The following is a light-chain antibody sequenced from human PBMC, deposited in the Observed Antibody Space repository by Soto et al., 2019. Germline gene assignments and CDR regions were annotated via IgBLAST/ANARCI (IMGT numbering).Light chain of an antibody. CDR1: QSMSSW. CDR3: QHYSTHTYT. CDR2: DAS. Sequence: DMHMTNSPSSLSACLGYRVTISCRSSQSMSSWLAWYQQKPGKAPKLLIYDASSLESGVPSRFSGSGSGTEFTLTISSLQPDDFATYYCQHYSTHTYTFGHGLKVDIK. V-gene: IGKV1-5*01. J-gene: IGKJ1*01.